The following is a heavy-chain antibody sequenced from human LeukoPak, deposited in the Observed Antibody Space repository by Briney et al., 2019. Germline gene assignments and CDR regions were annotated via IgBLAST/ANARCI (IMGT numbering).Heavy chain of an antibody. V-gene: IGHV4-39*01. CDR2: IYYSGST. CDR1: GGSISSSSYY. Sequence: SETLSLTCTVSGGSISSSSYYWGWIRQPPGKGLEWIGSIYYSGSTYYNPSLKSRVTISVDTSKNQFSLKLSSVTAADTAVYSCARFVEYSSSYTAYWYFDLWGRGTLVTVSS. CDR3: ARFVEYSSSYTAYWYFDL. J-gene: IGHJ2*01. D-gene: IGHD6-13*01.